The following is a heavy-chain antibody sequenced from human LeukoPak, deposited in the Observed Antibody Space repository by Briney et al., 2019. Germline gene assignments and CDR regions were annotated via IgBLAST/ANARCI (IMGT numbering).Heavy chain of an antibody. CDR1: GFTFSSYA. CDR3: ARPNIRYCSGGACSNDGSDY. J-gene: IGHJ4*02. D-gene: IGHD2-15*01. V-gene: IGHV4-39*07. Sequence: GSLRLSCAASGFTFSSYAMNWVRQAPGKGLECIGSIYYSGSTYYNPSLKSRVTISVDMSKNQFSLKLSSVTAADTAVYYCARPNIRYCSGGACSNDGSDYWGQGTLVTVSS. CDR2: IYYSGST.